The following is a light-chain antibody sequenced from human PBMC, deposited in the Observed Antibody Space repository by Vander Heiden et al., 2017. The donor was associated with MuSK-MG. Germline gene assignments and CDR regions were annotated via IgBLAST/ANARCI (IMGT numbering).Light chain of an antibody. Sequence: QSVLTQPPSASGTPGQRVTISCSGSSSNIGGSYVFWYQQLPGTAPKLLIHSNNQRPSGVPDRFSGSKSGTSASLAVSGLRSEDEADDYCAAWDDSLSSYVFGTGTTVTVL. CDR2: SNN. CDR3: AAWDDSLSSYV. J-gene: IGLJ1*01. CDR1: SSNIGGSY. V-gene: IGLV1-47*02.